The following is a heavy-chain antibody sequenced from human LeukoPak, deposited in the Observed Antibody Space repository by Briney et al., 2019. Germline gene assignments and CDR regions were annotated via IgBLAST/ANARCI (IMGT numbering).Heavy chain of an antibody. J-gene: IGHJ6*02. CDR3: ARVLWPHYGMDV. D-gene: IGHD2-21*01. Sequence: PSETLSLTCTVSGGSISSSRYYWGWIRQPPGKGLEWIGSIYYSGSTYYNPSLKSRVTISVDTSKNQFSLKLSSVTAADTAVYYCARVLWPHYGMDVWGQGTTVTVSS. CDR2: IYYSGST. CDR1: GGSISSSRYY. V-gene: IGHV4-39*02.